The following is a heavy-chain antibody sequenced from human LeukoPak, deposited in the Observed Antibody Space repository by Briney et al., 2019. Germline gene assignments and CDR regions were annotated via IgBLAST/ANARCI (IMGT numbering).Heavy chain of an antibody. D-gene: IGHD3-10*01. CDR1: GFTFDDYG. V-gene: IGHV3-20*04. CDR2: INWNGGST. CDR3: ARSLWLGETGGVY. Sequence: GGSLGLSCAASGFTFDDYGMSWVRQARGKWLEWVSGINWNGGSTGYADSVKGRFTISRDNAKNSLYLQMDSLRAEDTALYYCARSLWLGETGGVYWGQGTLATVSS. J-gene: IGHJ4*02.